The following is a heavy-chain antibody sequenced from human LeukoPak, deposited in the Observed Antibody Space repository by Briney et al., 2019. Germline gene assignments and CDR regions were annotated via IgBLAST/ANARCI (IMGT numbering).Heavy chain of an antibody. CDR2: ILTSGTT. V-gene: IGHV4-4*09. Sequence: SETLSLTCTVSNGSISSYHWSWVRQPPGKGLEWIGYILTSGTTNYNPSFKSRLTISVDTSKNQFTLKLSSVTAADTAVYYCASLRVSGSYLYYFDYWGQGTLVTGSS. CDR1: NGSISSYH. CDR3: ASLRVSGSYLYYFDY. J-gene: IGHJ4*02. D-gene: IGHD1-26*01.